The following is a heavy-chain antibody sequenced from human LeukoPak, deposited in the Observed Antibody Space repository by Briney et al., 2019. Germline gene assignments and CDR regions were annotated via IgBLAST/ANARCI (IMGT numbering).Heavy chain of an antibody. Sequence: GESLKISCRGSGYNFGLFWIGWVRQMPGKGLEWMGTIYPGDSDTTYSPSFQGQVTISADKSISTAYLQWSSLKASDTAMYYCARREGYGEFDCWGQGTLVTVSS. J-gene: IGHJ4*02. CDR1: GYNFGLFW. V-gene: IGHV5-51*01. CDR2: IYPGDSDT. CDR3: ARREGYGEFDC. D-gene: IGHD4-17*01.